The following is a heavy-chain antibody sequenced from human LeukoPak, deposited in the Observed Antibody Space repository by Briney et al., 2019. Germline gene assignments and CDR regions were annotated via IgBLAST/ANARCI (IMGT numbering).Heavy chain of an antibody. Sequence: SETLSLTCTVSGGSIRSYYWSWIRQPPGKGLEWIGYMHHSGSTKHNPYLKSRVTISVDTSKRQFSLKLSSVTAADTAVYYCARHAAVEGSSGWSPLWWFDPWGQGTLVTVSS. J-gene: IGHJ5*02. CDR3: ARHAAVEGSSGWSPLWWFDP. V-gene: IGHV4-59*08. D-gene: IGHD6-19*01. CDR2: MHHSGST. CDR1: GGSIRSYY.